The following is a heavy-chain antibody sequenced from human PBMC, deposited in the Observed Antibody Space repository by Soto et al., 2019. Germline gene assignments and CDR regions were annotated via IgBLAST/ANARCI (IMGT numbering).Heavy chain of an antibody. V-gene: IGHV4-31*03. CDR2: IYYSGST. D-gene: IGHD3-3*01. CDR1: GGSISSGGYY. CDR3: ARDRANYAFWSGVLASGGMDV. Sequence: QVQLQESGPGLVKPSQTLSLTCTVSGGSISSGGYYWSWIRQHPGKGLEWIGYIYYSGSTYYNPSLKSRVTISVDTSKNQFSLKLSSVTAADTAVYYCARDRANYAFWSGVLASGGMDVWGQGTTVTVSS. J-gene: IGHJ6*02.